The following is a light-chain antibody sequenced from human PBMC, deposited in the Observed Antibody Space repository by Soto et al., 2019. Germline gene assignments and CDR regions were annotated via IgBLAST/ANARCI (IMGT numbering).Light chain of an antibody. CDR1: SSNIGAGYD. CDR3: QSYDSRLSGYV. V-gene: IGLV1-40*01. J-gene: IGLJ1*01. Sequence: QSVLTQPPSVSGAPGQRVTISCTGSSSNIGAGYDVNWYQQLPGTAPKLLIYGISDRPSGVPDRFSGSKSGTSASLAITGLQAEDEADYFCQSYDSRLSGYVFGTGTKVPS. CDR2: GIS.